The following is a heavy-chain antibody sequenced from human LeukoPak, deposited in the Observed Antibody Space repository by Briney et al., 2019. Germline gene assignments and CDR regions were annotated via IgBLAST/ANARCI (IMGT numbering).Heavy chain of an antibody. CDR1: GFTFSSYA. J-gene: IGHJ4*02. CDR2: ISGSGGST. V-gene: IGHV3-23*01. Sequence: PGGSLRLSCAASGFTFSSYAMSWVRQAPGKGLEWVSAISGSGGSTYYADSVKGRFTISRDNSKNTLYLQMNSLRAEDTAVYYCARGPPLRFLEWSNPFDYWGQGTLVTVSS. CDR3: ARGPPLRFLEWSNPFDY. D-gene: IGHD3-3*01.